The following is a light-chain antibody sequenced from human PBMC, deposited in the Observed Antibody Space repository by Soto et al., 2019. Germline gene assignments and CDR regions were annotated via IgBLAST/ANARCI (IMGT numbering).Light chain of an antibody. J-gene: IGLJ2*01. Sequence: QSVLTQPASVSGSPGQSITISCTGTSSDVGGYNYVSWYRQHPGKAPKLMIYDVSNRPSGVSNRFSGSKSGNTASLTISGLQAEDEADYYYSSYTASSTLVFGGGTKRAVL. CDR1: SSDVGGYNY. CDR2: DVS. CDR3: SSYTASSTLV. V-gene: IGLV2-14*01.